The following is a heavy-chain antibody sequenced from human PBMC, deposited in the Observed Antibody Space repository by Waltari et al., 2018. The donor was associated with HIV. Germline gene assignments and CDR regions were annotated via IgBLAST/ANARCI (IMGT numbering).Heavy chain of an antibody. CDR3: AKKVEIKGFDS. J-gene: IGHJ4*02. CDR2: ISISGGGI. Sequence: EVQLLESGGGLAQPGGSLGLSCAASGFTFSNYAMHGVRQAPGKGLEWVSSISISGGGIYYADSVKGRFTISRDNSENTLYLQMNSLRVEDTAVYFCAKKVEIKGFDSWGQGTLVTVSS. V-gene: IGHV3-23*01. CDR1: GFTFSNYA. D-gene: IGHD2-15*01.